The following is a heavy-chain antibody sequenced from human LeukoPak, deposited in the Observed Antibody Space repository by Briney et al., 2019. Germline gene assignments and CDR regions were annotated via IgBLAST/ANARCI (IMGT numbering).Heavy chain of an antibody. CDR1: GFTFSSYS. J-gene: IGHJ4*02. Sequence: PGGSLRLSCAASGFTFSSYSMNWVRQAPGKGLEWVSSISSSSSYIYYADSVKGRFTISRDNAKNSLYLQMNSLRAEDTAVYYCAKGTQRNPLTGEFDYWGQGTLVTVSS. CDR2: ISSSSSYI. CDR3: AKGTQRNPLTGEFDY. D-gene: IGHD7-27*01. V-gene: IGHV3-21*04.